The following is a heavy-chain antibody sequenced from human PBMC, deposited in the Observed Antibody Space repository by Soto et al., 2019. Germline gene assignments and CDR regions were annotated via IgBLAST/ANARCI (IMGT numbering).Heavy chain of an antibody. CDR1: GDSVTSGDYY. Sequence: SETLSLTCTVSGDSVTSGDYYWSWIRQPPGKGLEWIGYIYYSGNTNYSPSLKSQVAISLDTSHNQFSLKLSSVTAADTAVYFCARIPVDTYMTYWFDPWGQGTLVTVSS. CDR3: ARIPVDTYMTYWFDP. J-gene: IGHJ5*01. D-gene: IGHD5-18*01. CDR2: IYYSGNT. V-gene: IGHV4-61*08.